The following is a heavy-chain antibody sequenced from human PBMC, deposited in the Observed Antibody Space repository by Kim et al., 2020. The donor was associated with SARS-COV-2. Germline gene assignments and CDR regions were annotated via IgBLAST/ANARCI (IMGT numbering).Heavy chain of an antibody. V-gene: IGHV4-4*02. D-gene: IGHD3-22*01. CDR1: GGSISSSNW. Sequence: SETLYLTCAVSGGSISSSNWWSWVRQPPGKGLEWIGEIYHSGSTNYNPSLKSRVTISVDKSKNKLSLKLSSVTAADTAVYYCARVLDDSSLDYWCQGTLVTVSS. CDR3: ARVLDDSSLDY. CDR2: IYHSGST. J-gene: IGHJ4*02.